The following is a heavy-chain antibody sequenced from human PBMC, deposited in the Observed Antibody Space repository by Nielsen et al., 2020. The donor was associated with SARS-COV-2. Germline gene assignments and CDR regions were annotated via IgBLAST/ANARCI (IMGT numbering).Heavy chain of an antibody. Sequence: GESLKISCAASGFTVSSNYMSWVRQAAGKGLEWVSVIYSDGSASYADSVKGRFTISRDNFKNTLYLQMNSLRAEDTAVYYCAKEYYYDSSGYSSAFDIWGQGTMVTVSS. J-gene: IGHJ3*02. CDR3: AKEYYYDSSGYSSAFDI. D-gene: IGHD3-22*01. CDR1: GFTVSSNY. CDR2: IYSDGSA. V-gene: IGHV3-66*01.